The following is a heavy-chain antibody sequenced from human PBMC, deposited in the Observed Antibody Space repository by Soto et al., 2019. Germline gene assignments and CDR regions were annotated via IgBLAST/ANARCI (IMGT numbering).Heavy chain of an antibody. J-gene: IGHJ6*02. Sequence: GGSLRLSCAASGFTVSSNYMSWVRQAPGKGLEWVSVIYSGGSTYYADSVKGRFTISRDNSKNTLYLQMNSLRAEDTAVYYCARDPGLLAPTHDHEERYYYYYGMEVWGQGTTVPVSS. V-gene: IGHV3-53*01. D-gene: IGHD3-22*01. CDR2: IYSGGST. CDR3: ARDPGLLAPTHDHEERYYYYYGMEV. CDR1: GFTVSSNY.